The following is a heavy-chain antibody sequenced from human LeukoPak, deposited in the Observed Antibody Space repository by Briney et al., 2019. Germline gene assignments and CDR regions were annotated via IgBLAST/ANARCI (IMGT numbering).Heavy chain of an antibody. CDR3: ARRGEGSIFGVVTHPKIDY. V-gene: IGHV4-61*02. Sequence: SQTLSLTCTVSGGSISGGSHYWSWIRQPAGKGLEWIGRIYASGSTNYNPSLKSRVTISVDTSKNQFSLKLSSVTAADTAVYYCARRGEGSIFGVVTHPKIDYWGQGTLVTVSS. CDR1: GGSISGGSHY. J-gene: IGHJ4*02. CDR2: IYASGST. D-gene: IGHD3-3*01.